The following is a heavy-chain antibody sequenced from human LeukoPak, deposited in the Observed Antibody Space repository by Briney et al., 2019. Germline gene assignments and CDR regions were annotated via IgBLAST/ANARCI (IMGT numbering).Heavy chain of an antibody. J-gene: IGHJ4*02. Sequence: VQPGRSLRLSCAASXFTFSSYAMHWVRQAPGKGLEWVAVISYDGNNKYYADSVKGRFTISRDNSKNTLYLQMNSLRAEDTALYYCATLPTWGQGTLVTVSS. CDR1: XFTFSSYA. D-gene: IGHD4-17*01. CDR3: ATLPT. CDR2: ISYDGNNK. V-gene: IGHV3-30-3*01.